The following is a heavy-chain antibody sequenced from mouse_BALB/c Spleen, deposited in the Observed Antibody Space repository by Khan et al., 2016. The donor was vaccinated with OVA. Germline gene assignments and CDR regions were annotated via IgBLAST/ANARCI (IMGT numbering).Heavy chain of an antibody. CDR2: ISYSGNT. V-gene: IGHV3-2*02. CDR3: ARSIMAN. CDR1: GYSITSDYA. J-gene: IGHJ2*01. Sequence: EVQLVETGPGLVKPSQSLYLTCTATGYSITSDYAWNWIRQFPGNKLEWMGYISYSGNTSYNPSLKSRISITRDTSKNQFFLQLISMTTEDTATYYCARSIMANWGQGTTLTVSS.